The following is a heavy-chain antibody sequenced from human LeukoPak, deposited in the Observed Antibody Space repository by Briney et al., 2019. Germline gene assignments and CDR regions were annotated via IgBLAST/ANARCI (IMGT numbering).Heavy chain of an antibody. CDR1: GGSISRRSHY. V-gene: IGHV4-39*01. CDR2: IYYSGST. J-gene: IGHJ6*03. Sequence: MTSETLSLTCTVSGGSISRRSHYWGWIRQPPGKGLEWIGSIYYSGSTYYNPSLKSRVTISVDTSKNQFSLKLSSVTAADTAVYYCARLHKPNYYYYYYMNVWGKGTTVTISS. CDR3: ARLHKPNYYYYYYMNV.